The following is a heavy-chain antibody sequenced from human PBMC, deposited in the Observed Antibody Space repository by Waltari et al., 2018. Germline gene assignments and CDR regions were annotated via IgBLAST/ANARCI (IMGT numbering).Heavy chain of an antibody. Sequence: EVQLVESGGGLVKPGGSPRLSCAASGFTFSSYSMNWVRQAPGKGLEWVSSISSSSSYIYYADSVKGRFTISRDNAKNSLYLQMNSLRAEDTAVYYCASPLVGATTFSYWGQGTLVTVSS. J-gene: IGHJ4*02. D-gene: IGHD1-26*01. V-gene: IGHV3-21*01. CDR3: ASPLVGATTFSY. CDR1: GFTFSSYS. CDR2: ISSSSSYI.